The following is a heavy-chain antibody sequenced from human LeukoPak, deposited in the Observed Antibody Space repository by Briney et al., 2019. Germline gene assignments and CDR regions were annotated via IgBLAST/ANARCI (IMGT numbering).Heavy chain of an antibody. CDR2: INHIGST. CDR3: ARGQIVVVPAAPGPIDY. V-gene: IGHV4-34*01. D-gene: IGHD2-2*01. Sequence: SETLSLTCAVDGGSFSGYYWSWIRQPPGKGLEWSGEINHIGSTNYNPSLKSRVTISVDTSKNQFSLKLSSVTAADTAVYYCARGQIVVVPAAPGPIDYWGQGTLVTVSS. CDR1: GGSFSGYY. J-gene: IGHJ4*02.